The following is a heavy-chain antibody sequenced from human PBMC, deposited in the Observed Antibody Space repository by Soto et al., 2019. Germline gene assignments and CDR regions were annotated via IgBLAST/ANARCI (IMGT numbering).Heavy chain of an antibody. J-gene: IGHJ6*03. V-gene: IGHV4-34*01. D-gene: IGHD6-13*01. CDR3: ARGELAAAVAYYYYYMDV. CDR1: GGSFSGYY. CDR2: INHSGST. Sequence: SETLSLTCAVYGGSFSGYYWSWIRQPPGKGLEWIGEINHSGSTNYNPSLKSRVTISVDTSKNQFSLRLSSVTAADTAVYYCARGELAAAVAYYYYYMDVWGKGTTVTVSS.